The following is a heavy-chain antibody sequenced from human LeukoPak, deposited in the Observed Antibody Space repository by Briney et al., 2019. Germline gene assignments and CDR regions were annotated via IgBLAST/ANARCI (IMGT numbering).Heavy chain of an antibody. CDR2: MKQDGSEK. D-gene: IGHD3-10*01. Sequence: GGSLRLSCAASGFTFSDYWMAWVRQAPEKGLEWVANMKQDGSEKYYVDSVKGRFTISRDNAKNSLYLQMNSLRAEDTAVYYCASGGITMVRGVIIKTGRDYYYGMDVWGQGTTVTVSS. CDR1: GFTFSDYW. J-gene: IGHJ6*02. CDR3: ASGGITMVRGVIIKTGRDYYYGMDV. V-gene: IGHV3-7*02.